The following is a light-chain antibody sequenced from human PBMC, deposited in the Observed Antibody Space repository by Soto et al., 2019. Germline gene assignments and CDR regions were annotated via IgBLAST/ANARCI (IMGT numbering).Light chain of an antibody. CDR3: HQYDSSPLT. CDR1: QSFSSSY. J-gene: IGKJ4*01. Sequence: EIVLTQSPGTLSLSPGERATLSCRASQSFSSSYLAWYQQKPGQAPWLLIYGASSSATGIPDRFSGSGSGTDFTLTISRLEPEDFAVYYCHQYDSSPLTFGGGTKGEIK. V-gene: IGKV3-20*01. CDR2: GAS.